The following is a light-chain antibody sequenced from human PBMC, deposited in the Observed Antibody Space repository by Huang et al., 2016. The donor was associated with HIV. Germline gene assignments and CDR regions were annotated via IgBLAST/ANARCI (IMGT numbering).Light chain of an antibody. V-gene: IGKV3-15*01. CDR1: QGSTGN. Sequence: EIVLTQSPGTLSLSPGETATLSCRASQGSTGNLAWYQQRLGQPPRLLIYGASTRASNIPGRFSGSGSGTDFTLTITSLRSEDSAVYYCQQYNAWPSTWTFGQGTRMEIK. J-gene: IGKJ1*01. CDR3: QQYNAWPSTWT. CDR2: GAS.